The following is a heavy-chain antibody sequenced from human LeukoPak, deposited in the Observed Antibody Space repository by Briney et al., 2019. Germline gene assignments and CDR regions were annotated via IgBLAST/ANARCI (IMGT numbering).Heavy chain of an antibody. CDR2: IYYRGST. D-gene: IGHD3-10*01. CDR3: ARYYYASGSSPSQYFDY. V-gene: IGHV4-31*03. Sequence: PSETLSLTCTVSGGSISSGAYYWSWIRQHPGKGLEWIGYIYYRGSTYYNPSLKSRVTISVDTSKSQFSLKLSSVTAADTAVYYCARYYYASGSSPSQYFDYWAREPWSPSPQ. J-gene: IGHJ4*02. CDR1: GGSISSGAYY.